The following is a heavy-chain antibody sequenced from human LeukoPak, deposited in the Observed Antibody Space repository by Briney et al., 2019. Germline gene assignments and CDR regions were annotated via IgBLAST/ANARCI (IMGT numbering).Heavy chain of an antibody. CDR2: IYHSGST. CDR3: ARGSYYTH. V-gene: IGHV4-38-2*02. D-gene: IGHD3-10*01. Sequence: PSETLSLTCTVSGGSISSYYWGWIRQPPGKGLEWIGSIYHSGSTYYNSSLKSRVTISADTSKNQFSLKLSSVTAADTAVYYCARGSYYTHWGQGTLVTVSS. J-gene: IGHJ4*02. CDR1: GGSISSYY.